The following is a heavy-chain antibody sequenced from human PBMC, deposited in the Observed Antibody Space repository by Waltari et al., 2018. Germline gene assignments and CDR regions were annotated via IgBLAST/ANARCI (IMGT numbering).Heavy chain of an antibody. V-gene: IGHV3-30*18. CDR3: AKDLRQIVDGAFDI. D-gene: IGHD3-22*01. CDR2: IWYDGSNK. J-gene: IGHJ3*02. CDR1: GFTFSSYG. Sequence: QVQLVESGGGVVQPGRSLRLSCAASGFTFSSYGMHWVRQAPGKGLEWVAVIWYDGSNKYYADSGKGRFTISRDNSKNTLYLQMNSLRAEDTAMYYCAKDLRQIVDGAFDIWGQGTMVTVSS.